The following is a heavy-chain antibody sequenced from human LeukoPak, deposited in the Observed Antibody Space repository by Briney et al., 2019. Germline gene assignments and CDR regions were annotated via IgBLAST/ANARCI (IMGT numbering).Heavy chain of an antibody. CDR1: GYTFNNNG. D-gene: IGHD6-13*01. Sequence: ASVKVSCKASGYTFNNNGISWVRQAPGQGLEWVGWISAYNGDTNYAQKLQGRVTMTTDTSTSTAYMEVRSLRSDDTAVYYCARDLIAAAGPNDYWGQGTLVTVSS. J-gene: IGHJ4*02. V-gene: IGHV1-18*01. CDR3: ARDLIAAAGPNDY. CDR2: ISAYNGDT.